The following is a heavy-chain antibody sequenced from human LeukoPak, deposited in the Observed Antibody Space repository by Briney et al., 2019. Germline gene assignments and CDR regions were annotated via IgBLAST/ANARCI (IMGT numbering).Heavy chain of an antibody. J-gene: IGHJ5*02. CDR2: INHSGST. CDR1: GGSFSGYY. V-gene: IGHV4-34*01. Sequence: SETLSLTCAVYGGSFSGYYWSWIRQPPGKGLEWIGEINHSGSTNYNPSLKSRVTISVDTSKNQFSLKLSSVTAAGTAVYYCARHFTMVRGVISPFDPWGQGTLVTVSS. CDR3: ARHFTMVRGVISPFDP. D-gene: IGHD3-10*01.